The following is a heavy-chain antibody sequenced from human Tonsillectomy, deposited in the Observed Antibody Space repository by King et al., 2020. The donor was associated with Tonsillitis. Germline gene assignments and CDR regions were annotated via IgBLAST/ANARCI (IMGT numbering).Heavy chain of an antibody. CDR3: ARDLYSSGWYYFDN. V-gene: IGHV4-61*01. D-gene: IGHD6-19*01. Sequence: VQLQESGPGLVKPSETLSLTCTVSGGSVSSGSYYWSWIRQPPGKGLEWIGYIYYSGSTNYNPSLKSRVTISVDTSKNQFSLKLCSVTAADTAVYYCARDLYSSGWYYFDNWGQGTLVTVSS. CDR2: IYYSGST. J-gene: IGHJ4*02. CDR1: GGSVSSGSYY.